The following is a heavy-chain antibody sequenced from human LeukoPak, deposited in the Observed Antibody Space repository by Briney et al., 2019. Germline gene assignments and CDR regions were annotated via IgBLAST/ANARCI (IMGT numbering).Heavy chain of an antibody. CDR3: ARPLPYCGGDCSPDDY. CDR1: GFTFSSYG. CDR2: IRYDGSNK. D-gene: IGHD2-21*01. Sequence: GGSLRLSCAASGFTFSSYGMHWVRQAPGKGLEWVAFIRYDGSNKYYADSVKGRFTISRDNSKNTLYLQMSSLRAEDTAVYYCARPLPYCGGDCSPDDYWGQGTLVTVSS. V-gene: IGHV3-30*02. J-gene: IGHJ4*02.